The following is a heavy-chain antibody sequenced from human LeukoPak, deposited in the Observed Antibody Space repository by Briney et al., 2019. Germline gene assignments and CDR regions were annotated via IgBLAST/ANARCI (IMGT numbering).Heavy chain of an antibody. CDR2: ISSSSSYI. CDR1: GFTFSSYS. J-gene: IGHJ6*03. V-gene: IGHV3-21*01. D-gene: IGHD4-11*01. Sequence: GGSLRLSCAASGFTFSSYSMNWVRQAPGKGLEWVSSISSSSSYIYYADSVKGRFTISRDNAKNSLYLQMNSLRAEDTAVYYCARQGPTVTTPPYYYYYYMDVWGKGTTVTVSS. CDR3: ARQGPTVTTPPYYYYYYMDV.